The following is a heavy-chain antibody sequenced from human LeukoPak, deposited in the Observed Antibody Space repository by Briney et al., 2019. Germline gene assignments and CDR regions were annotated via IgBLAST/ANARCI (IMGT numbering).Heavy chain of an antibody. V-gene: IGHV3-53*01. CDR1: GFSLSDNY. J-gene: IGHJ4*02. D-gene: IGHD4-17*01. Sequence: GGSLRLSCAVSGFSLSDNYMSWVRQAPGKGLGWVSIIYTLDDTFYADSVKGRFTISRDYSKNTLSLQMSSLRVEDTAIYYCARVGPPYGDQPFDYWGQGALVTVSS. CDR2: IYTLDDT. CDR3: ARVGPPYGDQPFDY.